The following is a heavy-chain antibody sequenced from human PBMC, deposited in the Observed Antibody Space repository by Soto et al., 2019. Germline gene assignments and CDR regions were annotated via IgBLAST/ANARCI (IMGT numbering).Heavy chain of an antibody. J-gene: IGHJ5*02. CDR2: IYYSGST. V-gene: IGHV4-61*01. D-gene: IGHD3-3*01. CDR1: GGSVSSGSYY. CDR3: ARARLRFLEWLSDWFDP. Sequence: SETLSLTCTVSGGSVSSGSYYWSWIRQPPGKGLKWIGYIYYSGSTNYNTSLKIRVTISVDTSKNQFSLKLSSVIAADTAVYYCARARLRFLEWLSDWFDPWGQG.